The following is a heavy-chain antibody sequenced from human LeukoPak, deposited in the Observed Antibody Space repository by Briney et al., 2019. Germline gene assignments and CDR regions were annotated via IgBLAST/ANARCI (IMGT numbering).Heavy chain of an antibody. Sequence: PSQTLSLTCTVSGGSISSGSYYWSWIRQPAGTGLEWIGRIYTSGSTNYNPSLKSRVTISVDTSKNQFSLKLSSVTAADTAVYYCARDYYDSSGYPAGAFDIWGQGTMVTVPS. CDR1: GGSISSGSYY. V-gene: IGHV4-61*02. J-gene: IGHJ3*02. CDR3: ARDYYDSSGYPAGAFDI. CDR2: IYTSGST. D-gene: IGHD3-22*01.